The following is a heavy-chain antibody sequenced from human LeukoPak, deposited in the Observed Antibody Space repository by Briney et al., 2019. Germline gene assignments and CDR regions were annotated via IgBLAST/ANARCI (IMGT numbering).Heavy chain of an antibody. D-gene: IGHD5-24*01. CDR3: ARNQRRDGYNFFDY. CDR1: GGTFSSYA. V-gene: IGHV1-69*01. CDR2: IIPIFGTA. Sequence: SVKVSCTASGGTFSSYAISWVRQAPGQGLEWMGGIIPIFGTANYAQKFQGRVTITADESTSTAYMELSSLRSEDTAVYYCARNQRRDGYNFFDYWGQGTMVTVSS. J-gene: IGHJ4*02.